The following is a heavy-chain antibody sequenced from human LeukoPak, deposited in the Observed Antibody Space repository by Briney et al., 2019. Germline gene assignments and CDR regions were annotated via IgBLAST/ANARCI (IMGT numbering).Heavy chain of an antibody. V-gene: IGHV3-73*01. Sequence: AGGSLKLSCAASGFSFIDSAIHWVRQASGKGLEWVGRIRGRANKYATVYATSVKGRFTISRDDSKNTAFLQMNSLETEDTAIYYCTSPQNLDWERYFDLWGRGTLVTVSS. J-gene: IGHJ2*01. CDR2: IRGRANKYAT. CDR3: TSPQNLDWERYFDL. D-gene: IGHD3/OR15-3a*01. CDR1: GFSFIDSA.